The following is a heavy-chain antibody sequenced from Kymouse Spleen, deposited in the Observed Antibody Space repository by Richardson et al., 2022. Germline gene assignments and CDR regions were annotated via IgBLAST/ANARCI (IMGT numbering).Heavy chain of an antibody. Sequence: QVQLQQWGAGLLKPSETLSLTCAVYGGSFSGYYWSWIRQPPGKGLEWIGEINHSGSTNYNPSLKSRVTISVDTSKNQFSLKLSSVTAADTAVYYCARGDTAMVLDYWGQGTLVTVSS. CDR3: ARGDTAMVLDY. V-gene: IGHV4-34*01. D-gene: IGHD5-18,IGHD5-18*01. J-gene: IGHJ4*02. CDR1: GGSFSGYY. CDR2: INHSGST.